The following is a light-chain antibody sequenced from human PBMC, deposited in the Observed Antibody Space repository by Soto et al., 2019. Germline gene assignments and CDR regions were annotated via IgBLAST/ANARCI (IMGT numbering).Light chain of an antibody. CDR3: QQYNNWPPWT. CDR1: KSVSSN. CDR2: GAS. V-gene: IGKV3-15*01. Sequence: IVMTQSPATLSVSPGERATLSCRASKSVSSNLAWYQQKPGQAPRLLIYGASTRATGIPARFSGSGSGTEFTLTISSLQSEDFAVYFCQQYNNWPPWTFGQGTKVDIK. J-gene: IGKJ1*01.